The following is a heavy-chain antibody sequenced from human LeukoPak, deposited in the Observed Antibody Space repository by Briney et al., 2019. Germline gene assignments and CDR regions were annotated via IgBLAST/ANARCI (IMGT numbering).Heavy chain of an antibody. J-gene: IGHJ4*02. Sequence: GGSLRLSCAASGFTFEKYGMSWVRQAPGKGLEWVSGIKWNGGTTRYADSVQGRFAISRDNAKNSLYLQMNSLRAEDTAVYYCAREEGLTTATTRFDYWGQGTLVTVSS. CDR2: IKWNGGTT. V-gene: IGHV3-20*04. CDR1: GFTFEKYG. D-gene: IGHD4-17*01. CDR3: AREEGLTTATTRFDY.